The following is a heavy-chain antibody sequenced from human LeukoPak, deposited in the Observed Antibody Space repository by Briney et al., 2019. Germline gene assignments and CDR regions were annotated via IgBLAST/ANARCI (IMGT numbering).Heavy chain of an antibody. D-gene: IGHD1-1*01. CDR2: IRYDGSHK. Sequence: GGSLRLSCAASGFTFSSYGMNWVRQVPGKGLEWVAFIRYDGSHKYYAGSVKGRFIISRDNSKNTVYLQMSSLRAEDTAVYYCARDDSWSDGRGLDDWGQGTLVTVSS. CDR1: GFTFSSYG. CDR3: ARDDSWSDGRGLDD. V-gene: IGHV3-30*02. J-gene: IGHJ4*02.